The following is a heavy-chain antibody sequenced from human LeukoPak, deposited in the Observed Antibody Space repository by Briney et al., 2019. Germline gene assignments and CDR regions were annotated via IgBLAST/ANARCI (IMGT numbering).Heavy chain of an antibody. Sequence: ASVKVSCKASGGTFSSYAISWVRQAPGQGLEWMGWIGTYKGNTNYAQMFQGRVTMTTDTSTSTAYMELKNLRSDDTAVYYCARTPGMVVVKTFYCMDVWGQGTTVTVSS. CDR1: GGTFSSYA. CDR2: IGTYKGNT. CDR3: ARTPGMVVVKTFYCMDV. V-gene: IGHV1-18*01. D-gene: IGHD3-22*01. J-gene: IGHJ6*02.